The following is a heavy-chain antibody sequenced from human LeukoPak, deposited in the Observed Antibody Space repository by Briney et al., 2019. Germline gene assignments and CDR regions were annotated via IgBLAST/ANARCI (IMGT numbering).Heavy chain of an antibody. CDR1: GFTFSSYG. J-gene: IGHJ3*02. V-gene: IGHV3-23*01. CDR2: ISRSGGRT. Sequence: GGSLRLSCAASGFTFSSYGMSWVRQAPGKGLEWVSGISRSGGRTYYADSVKGRFTISRDNSKNTLYLQMNSLRAEDTAVYSCGKRKRFGEVLRDAFDIWGQGTMVTVSS. CDR3: GKRKRFGEVLRDAFDI. D-gene: IGHD3-10*01.